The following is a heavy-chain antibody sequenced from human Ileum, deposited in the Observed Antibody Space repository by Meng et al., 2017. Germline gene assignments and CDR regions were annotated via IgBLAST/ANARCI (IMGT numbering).Heavy chain of an antibody. CDR2: IHHSGST. CDR3: ARIDYGGNGIEKYYFDY. D-gene: IGHD4-23*01. CDR1: GGAISSTYW. V-gene: IGHV4-4*02. J-gene: IGHJ4*02. Sequence: QVRLEGCGPGLVEPSGSRSLPSAVSGGAISSTYWWTWVRQSAGKGLEWIGEIHHSGSTNYNPSLKSRVTISVDKSKNQFSLNLRSVTAADTAVYYCARIDYGGNGIEKYYFDYWGQGTLVTVSS.